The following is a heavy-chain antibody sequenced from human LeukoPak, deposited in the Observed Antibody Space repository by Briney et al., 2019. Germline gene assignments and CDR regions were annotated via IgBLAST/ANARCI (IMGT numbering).Heavy chain of an antibody. CDR3: ARQYQLRYFDWLLYWYFDL. CDR1: GGSISSSSYY. V-gene: IGHV4-39*01. J-gene: IGHJ2*01. CDR2: IYYSGST. Sequence: KPSETLSLTCTVSGGSISSSSYYWGWIRQPPGKGLEWIGGIYYSGSTYYNPSLKSRVTISVDTSKNQFSLKLSSVTAADTAVYYCARQYQLRYFDWLLYWYFDLWGRGTLVTVSS. D-gene: IGHD3-9*01.